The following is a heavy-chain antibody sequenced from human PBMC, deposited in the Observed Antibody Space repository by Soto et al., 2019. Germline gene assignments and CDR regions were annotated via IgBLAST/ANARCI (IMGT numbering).Heavy chain of an antibody. V-gene: IGHV3-53*01. Sequence: EVQLVESGGGLIQPGGSLRLSCAASGFAVNSKYMTWVRQAPGKGLEWVSVIYGGGTTYYADSVKGRFTISRDTSKNTLYLQMNSLRAEDTAVYYCVQTTGWPGFDFWGQGTLVTVSS. J-gene: IGHJ4*02. CDR1: GFAVNSKY. CDR3: VQTTGWPGFDF. CDR2: IYGGGTT. D-gene: IGHD6-19*01.